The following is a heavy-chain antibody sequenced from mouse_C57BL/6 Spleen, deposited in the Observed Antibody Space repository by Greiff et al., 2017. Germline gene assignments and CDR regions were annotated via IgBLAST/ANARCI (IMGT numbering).Heavy chain of an antibody. CDR2: IYPGDGDT. Sequence: QVHVKQSGPELVKPGASVKISCKASGYAFSSSWMNWVKQRPGQGLEWIGRIYPGDGDTNYNGKFKGKATLTADKSSSTAYMQLSSLTSEDSAVYFWASPYDYGWFAYWGQGTLVTVSA. V-gene: IGHV1-82*01. D-gene: IGHD2-4*01. J-gene: IGHJ3*01. CDR3: ASPYDYGWFAY. CDR1: GYAFSSSW.